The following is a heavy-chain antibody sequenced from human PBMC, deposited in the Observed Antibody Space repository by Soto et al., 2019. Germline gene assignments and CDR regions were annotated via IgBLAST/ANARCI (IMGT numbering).Heavy chain of an antibody. CDR2: ISYDGSNK. CDR1: GFTFSSYA. V-gene: IGHV3-30-3*01. J-gene: IGHJ5*02. D-gene: IGHD3-10*01. CDR3: ARGALLWFGEEDWFDP. Sequence: ESVGGVVQPGRSLRLSCAASGFTFSSYAMHWVRQAPGKGLEWVAVISYDGSNKYYADSVKGRFTISRDNSKNTLYLQMNSLRAEDTAGYYCARGALLWFGEEDWFDPWGQGTLVTVSS.